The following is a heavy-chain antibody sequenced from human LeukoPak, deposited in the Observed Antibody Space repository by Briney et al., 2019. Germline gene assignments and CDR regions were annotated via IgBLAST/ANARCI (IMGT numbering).Heavy chain of an antibody. V-gene: IGHV1-2*02. Sequence: ASVKVSCKASGYTFTGYYMHWVRQAPGQGLERMGWINPNSGGTNYAQKFQGRVTMTRDTSISTAYMELSRLRSDDTAVYYCASGLGVVTATDYYGMDVWGQGTTVTVSS. D-gene: IGHD3-3*01. CDR1: GYTFTGYY. J-gene: IGHJ6*02. CDR2: INPNSGGT. CDR3: ASGLGVVTATDYYGMDV.